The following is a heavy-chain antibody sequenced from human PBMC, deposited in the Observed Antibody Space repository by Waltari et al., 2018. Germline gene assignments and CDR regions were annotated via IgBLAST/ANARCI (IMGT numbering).Heavy chain of an antibody. J-gene: IGHJ4*02. CDR2: LYSDGTT. CDR3: ARLAYYYDSSNYREVYSLDY. CDR1: KFTVSSYY. V-gene: IGHV3-53*01. D-gene: IGHD3-22*01. Sequence: EVQLVESGGGLIQPGESLTLSCAASKFTVSSYYMSWVRRAPGKGLEWVSILYSDGTTYYGDSGEGRFTISRDTSKNTVALQMKNLRAEDTAVYYCARLAYYYDSSNYREVYSLDYWGQGTLVTVSS.